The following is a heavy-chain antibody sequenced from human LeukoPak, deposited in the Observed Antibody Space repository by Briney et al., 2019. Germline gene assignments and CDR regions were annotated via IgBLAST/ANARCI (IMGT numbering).Heavy chain of an antibody. Sequence: GASVKVSCKASGYTFTGYYMHWVRQAPGQGLEWMGWINPNSGGTNYAQKFQGRVTMTGDTSISTAYMELSRLRSDDTAVYYCARERQPLAAAGIEYYFDYWGQGTLVAVSS. CDR2: INPNSGGT. CDR3: ARERQPLAAAGIEYYFDY. V-gene: IGHV1-2*02. CDR1: GYTFTGYY. D-gene: IGHD6-13*01. J-gene: IGHJ4*02.